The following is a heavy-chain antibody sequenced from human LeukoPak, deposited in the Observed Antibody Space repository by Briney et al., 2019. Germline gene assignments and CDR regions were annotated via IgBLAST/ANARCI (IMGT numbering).Heavy chain of an antibody. Sequence: PSETLSLTCAVYGGSFSGYYWSWIRQPPGKGLEWFGEINHSGSTNYNPSLKSRVTISVDPSKNQFSLKLCSVTAAATAVYYCARGFSYYGSGSRSRDPWGQGTLVTVSS. CDR2: INHSGST. D-gene: IGHD3-10*01. CDR1: GGSFSGYY. CDR3: ARGFSYYGSGSRSRDP. V-gene: IGHV4-34*01. J-gene: IGHJ5*02.